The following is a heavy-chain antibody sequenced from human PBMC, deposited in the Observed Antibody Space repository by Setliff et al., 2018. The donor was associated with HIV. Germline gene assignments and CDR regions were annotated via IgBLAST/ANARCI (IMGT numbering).Heavy chain of an antibody. Sequence: GASVKVSCKASGGTFSAYAVNGVRQAPGQGLEWMGRIISILGTPNYSHKFQGRVTITADKSTTTTYMELSSLRSDDTAIYYCARDFHVLGYCSADSCPYDASDVWGQGTMVTV. CDR2: IISILGTP. CDR1: GGTFSAYA. V-gene: IGHV1-69*04. D-gene: IGHD2-15*01. J-gene: IGHJ3*01. CDR3: ARDFHVLGYCSADSCPYDASDV.